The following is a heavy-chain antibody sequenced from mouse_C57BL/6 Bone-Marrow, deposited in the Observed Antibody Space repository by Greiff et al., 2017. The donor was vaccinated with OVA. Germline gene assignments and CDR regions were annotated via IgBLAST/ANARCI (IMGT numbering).Heavy chain of an antibody. Sequence: EVQVVESGGGLVQPKGSLKLSCAASGFTFNTYAMHWVRQAPGKGLEWVARIRSKSSNYATYYADSVKDRFTISRDDSQSMLYLQMNNLKTEDTAMYYCVREAYGSSPYAMDYWGQGTSVTVSS. CDR1: GFTFNTYA. V-gene: IGHV10-3*01. J-gene: IGHJ4*01. D-gene: IGHD1-1*01. CDR3: VREAYGSSPYAMDY. CDR2: IRSKSSNYAT.